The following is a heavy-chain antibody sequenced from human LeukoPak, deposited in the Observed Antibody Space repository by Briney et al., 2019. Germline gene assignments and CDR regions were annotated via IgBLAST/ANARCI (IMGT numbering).Heavy chain of an antibody. V-gene: IGHV4-59*01. D-gene: IGHD3-3*01. J-gene: IGHJ4*02. Sequence: SETLSLTCTVSGGSLSSYYWSWIRQPPGKGLEWIGYIYYSGSTNYSPSLKSRVTISVDTSKNQFSLKLSPVTAADTAVYYCARTITIFGALGYFDYWGQGTLVTVSS. CDR2: IYYSGST. CDR1: GGSLSSYY. CDR3: ARTITIFGALGYFDY.